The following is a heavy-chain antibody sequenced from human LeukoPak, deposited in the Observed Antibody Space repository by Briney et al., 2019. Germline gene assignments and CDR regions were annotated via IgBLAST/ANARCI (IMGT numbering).Heavy chain of an antibody. V-gene: IGHV1-46*01. D-gene: IGHD3-10*01. Sequence: ASVKVSCKASGYTFATDYIHWVRQAPGQGLEWMGIINPSGGSTTYAQKFQGRVIMTGDTSTSTVYMELRSLRSEDTAVYYCARARGSGSYYGHDYYYYYYMDVWGQGTTVTVSS. CDR1: GYTFATDY. CDR3: ARARGSGSYYGHDYYYYYYMDV. J-gene: IGHJ6*03. CDR2: INPSGGST.